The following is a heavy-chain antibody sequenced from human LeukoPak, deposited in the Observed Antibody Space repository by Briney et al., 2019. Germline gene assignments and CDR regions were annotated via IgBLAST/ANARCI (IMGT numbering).Heavy chain of an antibody. V-gene: IGHV4-61*02. J-gene: IGHJ4*02. CDR2: IYTSGST. D-gene: IGHD3-10*01. Sequence: SQTLSLTCTVSGGSISSGSYYWSWIRQPAGKGLEWIGRIYTSGSTNYNPSLKSRVTISVDTSKNQFSLKLSSVTAADTAVYYCASRLSKLLWFGEFPLDYWGQGTLVTVSS. CDR1: GGSISSGSYY. CDR3: ASRLSKLLWFGEFPLDY.